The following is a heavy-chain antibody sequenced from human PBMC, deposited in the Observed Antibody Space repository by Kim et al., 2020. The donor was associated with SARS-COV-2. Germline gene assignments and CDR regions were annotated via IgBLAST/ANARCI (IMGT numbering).Heavy chain of an antibody. Sequence: GGSLRLSCAASGFTFSSYAMHWVRQAPGKGLEWVAVISYDGSNKYYADSVKGRFTISRDNSKNTLYLQMNSLRAEDTAVYYCARDVGGQGGMDVWGQGTTVTVS. J-gene: IGHJ6*02. CDR2: ISYDGSNK. D-gene: IGHD1-26*01. V-gene: IGHV3-30-3*01. CDR1: GFTFSSYA. CDR3: ARDVGGQGGMDV.